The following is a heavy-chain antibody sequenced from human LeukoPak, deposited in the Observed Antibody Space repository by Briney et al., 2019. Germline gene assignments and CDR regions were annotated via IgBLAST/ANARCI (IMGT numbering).Heavy chain of an antibody. D-gene: IGHD1-7*01. J-gene: IGHJ6*02. CDR3: ARGQTGTTHYYYYYGMDV. CDR1: GYTFTSYY. Sequence: GASVKVSCTASGYTFTSYYMHWVRQAPGQGLEWMGIINPSGGSTSYAQKFQGRVTMTRDPSTSTVYMELSSLRSEDTAVYYCARGQTGTTHYYYYYGMDVWGQGTTVTVSS. CDR2: INPSGGST. V-gene: IGHV1-46*01.